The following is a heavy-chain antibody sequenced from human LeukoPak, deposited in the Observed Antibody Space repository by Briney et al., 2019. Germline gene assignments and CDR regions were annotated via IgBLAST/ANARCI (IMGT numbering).Heavy chain of an antibody. J-gene: IGHJ6*02. CDR3: ARDGCSSTSCYSDYYCGMDV. V-gene: IGHV4-59*01. CDR1: GGSITRYY. Sequence: SETLSLTCTVYGGSITRYYWTWIRQPPGKGLEWIGYIFYNGSTNYNPSLKSRVTLSLDTSKNQFSLKLNSVTAADTAVYYCARDGCSSTSCYSDYYCGMDVWGRGTTVTVSS. CDR2: IFYNGST. D-gene: IGHD2-2*01.